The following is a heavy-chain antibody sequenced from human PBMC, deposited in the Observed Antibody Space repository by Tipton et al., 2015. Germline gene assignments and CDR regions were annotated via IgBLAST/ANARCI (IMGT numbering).Heavy chain of an antibody. CDR2: IYYSGST. Sequence: TLSLTCTVSGDSISSGGYYWSWIRQHPGKGLEWIGYIYYSGSTYYNPSLKSRVTISVDTSKNQFSLKLSSVTAADTAVYYCARVIRERSSFREDWFDPWGQGTLVTVSS. CDR1: GDSISSGGYY. CDR3: ARVIRERSSFREDWFDP. D-gene: IGHD1-1*01. J-gene: IGHJ5*02. V-gene: IGHV4-31*03.